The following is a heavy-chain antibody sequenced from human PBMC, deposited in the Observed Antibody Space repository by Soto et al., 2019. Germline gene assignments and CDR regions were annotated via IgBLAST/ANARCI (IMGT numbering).Heavy chain of an antibody. D-gene: IGHD6-13*01. Sequence: PSETLSLTCTVSGGSISSYYWSWVRQPPGKGLEWIGYIYYSGSTYYNPSLKSRVTISVDTSKNQFSLKLSSVTAADTAVYYRARSFGVAAAGPFAYWGQGTLVTVSS. J-gene: IGHJ4*02. CDR1: GGSISSYY. CDR3: ARSFGVAAAGPFAY. CDR2: IYYSGST. V-gene: IGHV4-59*12.